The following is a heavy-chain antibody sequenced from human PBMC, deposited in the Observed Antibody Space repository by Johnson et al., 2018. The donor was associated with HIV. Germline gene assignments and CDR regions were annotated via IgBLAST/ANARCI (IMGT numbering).Heavy chain of an antibody. Sequence: VQLVESGGGLVKPGGSLRLSCAASGLSFSNVWMHWVRQAPGKGLEWVSGISWNSGSIGYADSVKGRFTISRDNAKNSLYLQMNSLRAEDTAVYYCARNGDEVAGDAFDIWGQGTMVTVSS. D-gene: IGHD6-19*01. J-gene: IGHJ3*02. V-gene: IGHV3-9*01. CDR3: ARNGDEVAGDAFDI. CDR1: GLSFSNVW. CDR2: ISWNSGSI.